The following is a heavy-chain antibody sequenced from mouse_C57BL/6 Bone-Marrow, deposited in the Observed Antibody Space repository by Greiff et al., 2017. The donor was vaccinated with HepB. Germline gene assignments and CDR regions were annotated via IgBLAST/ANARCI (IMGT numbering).Heavy chain of an antibody. J-gene: IGHJ4*01. CDR2: INTDGGST. D-gene: IGHD3-1*01. Sequence: EVQGVESGGGLVQPGESLKLSCESNEYEFPSHDMSWVRKTPEKRLELVAAINTDGGSTYYPDTMERRFIISRDNTKETLYLQMSSLRSEDTALYYCAREGLPHYYAMDYWGQGTSVTVSS. CDR1: EYEFPSHD. V-gene: IGHV5-2*01. CDR3: AREGLPHYYAMDY.